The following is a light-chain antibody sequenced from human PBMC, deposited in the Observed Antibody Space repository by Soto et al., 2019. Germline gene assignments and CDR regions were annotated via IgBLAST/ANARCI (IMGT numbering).Light chain of an antibody. J-gene: IGLJ2*01. CDR2: NNN. V-gene: IGLV1-44*01. CDR1: SSNIGSNT. CDR3: AAWDDSLNGHVV. Sequence: QSVLTQPPSASGTPGQRVTISCSGSSSNIGSNTVNWYQQLPGTAPKLLIYNNNQRPSGVPDRFSGSKSGTSASLAISGLQSEDEADDYCAAWDDSLNGHVVFGGGTKLTVL.